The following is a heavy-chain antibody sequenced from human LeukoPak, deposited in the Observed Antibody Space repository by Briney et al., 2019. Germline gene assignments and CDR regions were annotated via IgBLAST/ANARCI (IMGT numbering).Heavy chain of an antibody. V-gene: IGHV3-74*01. D-gene: IGHD2-2*01. CDR1: GFTFSSYW. Sequence: SGGSLRLSCAASGFTFSSYWMHWVRQAPGKGLVWSHVFNGNTTNYADSVKGRFTISRDNAKNTLYLQMNSLRAEDTAVYYCARDQGSTSRGIDYWGQGTLVTVSS. CDR3: ARDQGSTSRGIDY. CDR2: FNGNTT. J-gene: IGHJ4*02.